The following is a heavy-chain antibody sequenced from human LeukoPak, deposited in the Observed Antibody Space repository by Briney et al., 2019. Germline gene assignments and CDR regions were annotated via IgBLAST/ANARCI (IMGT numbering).Heavy chain of an antibody. V-gene: IGHV4-61*02. CDR2: IYTSGST. J-gene: IGHJ6*03. Sequence: PSETLSLTCTVSGGSISSGSYYWSWIRQPAGKGLEWIGRIYTSGSTNYNPSLKSRVTISVDTSKNQFSLKLSSVTAADTAVYYCARAPFLAGRYYYMDVWGKGTTVTVSS. CDR3: ARAPFLAGRYYYMDV. D-gene: IGHD2/OR15-2a*01. CDR1: GGSISSGSYY.